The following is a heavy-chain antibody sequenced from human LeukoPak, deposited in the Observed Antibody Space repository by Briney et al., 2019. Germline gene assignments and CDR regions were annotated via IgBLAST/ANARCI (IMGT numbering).Heavy chain of an antibody. V-gene: IGHV1-8*01. Sequence: ASVRVSFKASGYTFTSYDINWVRQATGQGLEWMGWMNPNSGNTGYAQKFQGRVTMTRNTSISTAYMELSSLRSEDTAVYYCARSNLRSGFTSPIRYWGQGALVTVSS. J-gene: IGHJ4*02. D-gene: IGHD3-3*01. CDR2: MNPNSGNT. CDR1: GYTFTSYD. CDR3: ARSNLRSGFTSPIRY.